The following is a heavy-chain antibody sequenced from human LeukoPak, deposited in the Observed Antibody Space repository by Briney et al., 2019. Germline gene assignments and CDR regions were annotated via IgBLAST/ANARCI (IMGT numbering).Heavy chain of an antibody. CDR1: GDSISSYY. CDR3: ARQGFGELRGYFDY. D-gene: IGHD3-10*01. V-gene: IGHV4-4*07. CDR2: IHPSGST. Sequence: SETLSLTCTVSGDSISSYYWSWIRQPAGKGLEWIGRIHPSGSTNYNPSLKSRVTLSVDTSKNQFSLKLSSVTAADTAVYYCARQGFGELRGYFDYWGQGTLVTVSS. J-gene: IGHJ4*02.